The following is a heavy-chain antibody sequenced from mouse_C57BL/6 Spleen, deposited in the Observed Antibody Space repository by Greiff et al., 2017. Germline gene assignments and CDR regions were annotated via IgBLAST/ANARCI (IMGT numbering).Heavy chain of an antibody. Sequence: QVQLQQSGAELVRPGASVTLSCKASGYTFTDYEMHWVKQTPVHGLEWIGAIDPETGGTAYNQKFKGKAILTAYKSSSTAYMELRSLTSEDSAVYYALLTTGPSPFDYWGQGTTLTVSS. CDR2: IDPETGGT. D-gene: IGHD2-13*01. CDR3: LLTTGPSPFDY. J-gene: IGHJ2*01. V-gene: IGHV1-15*01. CDR1: GYTFTDYE.